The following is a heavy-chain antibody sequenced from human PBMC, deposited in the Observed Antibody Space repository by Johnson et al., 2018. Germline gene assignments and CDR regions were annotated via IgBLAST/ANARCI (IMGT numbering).Heavy chain of an antibody. CDR2: IVVGSGNT. CDR1: GFTFTSSA. V-gene: IGHV1-58*01. D-gene: IGHD3-22*01. J-gene: IGHJ4*02. CDR3: AADPYYYDSSGYYPEAPKYYFDY. Sequence: QLFETGPEVKKPGTSVKVSCKASGFTFTSSAVQWVRQARGQRLEWIGWIVVGSGNTNYAQKFQERVTITRDMSTSTAYMELSSLRSEDTAVYYCAADPYYYDSSGYYPEAPKYYFDYWGQGTLVTVSS.